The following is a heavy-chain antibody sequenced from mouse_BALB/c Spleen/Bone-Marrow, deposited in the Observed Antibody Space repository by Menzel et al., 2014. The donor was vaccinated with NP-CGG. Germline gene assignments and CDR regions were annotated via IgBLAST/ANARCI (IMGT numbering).Heavy chain of an antibody. Sequence: VQRVESGADLVRPGSSVKISCKASGYAFSNYWMNWVKQRPGQGLEWIGQIYPGDGDTNYNGKFKGKATLTADKSSSTAYMQLSSLTSEDSAVYFCARCDGYSYYFDYWGQGTTLTVSS. V-gene: IGHV1-80*01. CDR2: IYPGDGDT. CDR3: ARCDGYSYYFDY. D-gene: IGHD2-3*01. CDR1: GYAFSNYW. J-gene: IGHJ2*01.